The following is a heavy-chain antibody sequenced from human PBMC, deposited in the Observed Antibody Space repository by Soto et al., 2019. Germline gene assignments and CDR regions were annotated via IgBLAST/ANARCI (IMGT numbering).Heavy chain of an antibody. CDR2: ISYDGSNK. D-gene: IGHD6-13*01. J-gene: IGHJ4*02. CDR1: GFTFSSYG. CDR3: AKDRWDSSSWYGAFDY. V-gene: IGHV3-30*18. Sequence: GGSLRLSCAASGFTFSSYGMHWVRQAPGKGLEWVAVISYDGSNKYYADSVKGRFTISRDNSKNTLYLQMNSLRAEDTAVYDCAKDRWDSSSWYGAFDYWGQGTLVTVSS.